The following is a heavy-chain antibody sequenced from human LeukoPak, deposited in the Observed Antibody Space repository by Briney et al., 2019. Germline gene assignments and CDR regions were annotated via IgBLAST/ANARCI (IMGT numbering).Heavy chain of an antibody. D-gene: IGHD2-2*01. V-gene: IGHV1-46*01. Sequence: ASVKVSCKASGYTFTGYYMHWVRQAPGQGLEWMGIINPSGGSTSYARKFQGRVTMTRDTSTSTVYMELSSLRSEDTAVYYCARDLVVVVPASYYYYGMDVWAKGPRSPSP. J-gene: IGHJ6*02. CDR1: GYTFTGYY. CDR2: INPSGGST. CDR3: ARDLVVVVPASYYYYGMDV.